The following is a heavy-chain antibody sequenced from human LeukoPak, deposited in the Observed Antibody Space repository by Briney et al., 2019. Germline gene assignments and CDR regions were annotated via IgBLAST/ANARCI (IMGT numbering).Heavy chain of an antibody. Sequence: GGSLRLSCAASGFTFSSYSLHWVRQAPGKGLEWVAVIWYDGSNKYYADSVKGRVTISRDNSKNTLYMQMNSLRAEDAAVYYCAKDQGGLLWFGELSPGAFDIWGQGTMVTVSS. CDR2: IWYDGSNK. CDR1: GFTFSSYS. V-gene: IGHV3-33*06. D-gene: IGHD3-10*01. J-gene: IGHJ3*02. CDR3: AKDQGGLLWFGELSPGAFDI.